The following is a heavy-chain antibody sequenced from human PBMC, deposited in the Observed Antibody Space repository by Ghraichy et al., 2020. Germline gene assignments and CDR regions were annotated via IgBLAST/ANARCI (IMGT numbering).Heavy chain of an antibody. Sequence: SVKVSCKASGGTFSSYAISWVRQAPGQGLECMGRIIPILGIPSYAQKFRGRVTITADKSTSTAYMELSSLRSEDTAVYYCARDSDYSNGRWFDPWGQGTLVTVSS. V-gene: IGHV1-69*04. D-gene: IGHD4-11*01. J-gene: IGHJ5*02. CDR2: IIPILGIP. CDR1: GGTFSSYA. CDR3: ARDSDYSNGRWFDP.